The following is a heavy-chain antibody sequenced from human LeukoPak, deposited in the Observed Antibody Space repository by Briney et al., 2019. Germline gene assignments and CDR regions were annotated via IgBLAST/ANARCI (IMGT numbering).Heavy chain of an antibody. CDR2: LTGSSAST. CDR3: AKLDYYDTH. J-gene: IGHJ4*02. CDR1: GFTFSSYA. Sequence: GGALRLSCAASGFTFSSYAMSWVRRAPGKGLAWVSSLTGSSASTYYADSVKGRFTISRDNSKNTLHLQMNSLRAEDTAVYFCAKLDYYDTHWGQGTLVTVSS. D-gene: IGHD3-22*01. V-gene: IGHV3-23*01.